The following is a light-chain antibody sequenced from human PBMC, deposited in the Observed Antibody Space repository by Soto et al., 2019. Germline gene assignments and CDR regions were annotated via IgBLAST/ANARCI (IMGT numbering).Light chain of an antibody. CDR3: SSYTGSSTLYV. CDR2: DVN. Sequence: QSALTQPASVSGSPGQSITISCTGTSSDVGGYNYVSWYQQHPGKAPKLIIYDVNNRPSGVSNRFSGSKSGNTASLTISGLQAEDEADYYCSSYTGSSTLYVFGTGSKLTVL. J-gene: IGLJ1*01. CDR1: SSDVGGYNY. V-gene: IGLV2-14*01.